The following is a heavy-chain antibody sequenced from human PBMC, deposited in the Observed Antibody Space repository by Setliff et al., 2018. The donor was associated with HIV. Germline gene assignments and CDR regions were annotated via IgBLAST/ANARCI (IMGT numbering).Heavy chain of an antibody. CDR3: ARDNYGNFPAYFDH. D-gene: IGHD3-10*01. CDR1: GGSVSRLS. V-gene: IGHV1-69*05. Sequence: SVTVSCKPSGGSVSRLSLGWVRQAPGQGLEWMGGINPIFGTAMYSQTFQGRVTFARDESTNTVYMELSSLSSDDTAVYYCARDNYGNFPAYFDHWGQGTLVTVSS. J-gene: IGHJ4*02. CDR2: INPIFGTA.